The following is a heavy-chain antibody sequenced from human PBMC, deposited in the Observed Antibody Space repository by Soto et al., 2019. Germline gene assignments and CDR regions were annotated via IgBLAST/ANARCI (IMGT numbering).Heavy chain of an antibody. CDR1: GFTFSNAW. J-gene: IGHJ4*02. D-gene: IGHD3-10*01. Sequence: EVQLVESGGGLVKPGGSLRLSCAASGFTFSNAWMSWVRQAPGKGLEWVGRIKSKTDGGTTDYAAPVKGRFTISRDDSKNTMYLQMNSLKTEDTAVYYCTTDIHVLLWFGEVRETDYWGQGTLVTVSS. CDR2: IKSKTDGGTT. CDR3: TTDIHVLLWFGEVRETDY. V-gene: IGHV3-15*01.